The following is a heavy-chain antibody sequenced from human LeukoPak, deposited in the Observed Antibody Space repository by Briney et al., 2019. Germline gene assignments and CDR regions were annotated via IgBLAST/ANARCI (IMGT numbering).Heavy chain of an antibody. Sequence: ASVKVSCKASGYTFTSYGISWVRQAPGQGLEWMGWISAYNGNTNYAQKLQGRVTMTTDTSTSTAYMELRSLRSDATAVYCCARTTVLPYSSSWLDFWGQGTLVTVSS. CDR2: ISAYNGNT. J-gene: IGHJ4*02. CDR1: GYTFTSYG. D-gene: IGHD6-13*01. V-gene: IGHV1-18*01. CDR3: ARTTVLPYSSSWLDF.